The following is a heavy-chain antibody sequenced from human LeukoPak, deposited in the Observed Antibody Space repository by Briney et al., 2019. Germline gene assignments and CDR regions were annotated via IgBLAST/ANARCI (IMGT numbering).Heavy chain of an antibody. Sequence: SETLSLTCTVSGGSISSSSYYWGWIRRPPGKGLEWIGSIYYSGSTYYNPSLKSRVTISVDTSKNQFSLKLSSVTAADTAVYYCAGTGDLWYWGQGTLVTVSS. D-gene: IGHD7-27*01. CDR3: AGTGDLWY. J-gene: IGHJ4*02. V-gene: IGHV4-39*01. CDR2: IYYSGST. CDR1: GGSISSSSYY.